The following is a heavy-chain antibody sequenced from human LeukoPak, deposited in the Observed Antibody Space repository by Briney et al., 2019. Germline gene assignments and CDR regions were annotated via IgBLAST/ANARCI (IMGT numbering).Heavy chain of an antibody. D-gene: IGHD2-15*01. V-gene: IGHV4-59*01. Sequence: SETLSLTCPVSGGSISSYYWSWIRQPRGKGLEWIGYIYYSGSTNYNPSLKSRVTISVDTSKNQFSLKLSSVTAADTAVYYCARWQGGWSHYFDYWGQGTLVTVSS. J-gene: IGHJ4*02. CDR1: GGSISSYY. CDR2: IYYSGST. CDR3: ARWQGGWSHYFDY.